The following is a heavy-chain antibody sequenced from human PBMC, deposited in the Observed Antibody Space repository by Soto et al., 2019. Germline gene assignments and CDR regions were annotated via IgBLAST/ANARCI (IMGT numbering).Heavy chain of an antibody. J-gene: IGHJ6*02. CDR2: ISGSGGST. D-gene: IGHD5-18*01. CDR1: GFTFSSYA. Sequence: GGSLRLSCAASGFTFSSYAMSWVRQAPGKGLEWVSAISGSGGSTYYADSVKGRFTISRDNSKNTLYLQMNSLRAEDTAVYYCAKWDTAMKYYYYGMDVWGQGTTVTVSS. CDR3: AKWDTAMKYYYYGMDV. V-gene: IGHV3-23*01.